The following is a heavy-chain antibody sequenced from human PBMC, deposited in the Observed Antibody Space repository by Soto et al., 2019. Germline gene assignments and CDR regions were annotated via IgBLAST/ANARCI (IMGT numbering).Heavy chain of an antibody. Sequence: QVQLVQSGAEVKKPGSSVKVSCKASGGTFSSYAISWVRQAPGQGLAWMGGIIPIFGTANYAQKFQGRVTMTADESTSTAYMELSSLRSEDTAVYYCARHNGARSGYYHPPDYWGQGTLVTVSS. V-gene: IGHV1-69*01. CDR2: IIPIFGTA. CDR3: ARHNGARSGYYHPPDY. D-gene: IGHD3-22*01. J-gene: IGHJ4*02. CDR1: GGTFSSYA.